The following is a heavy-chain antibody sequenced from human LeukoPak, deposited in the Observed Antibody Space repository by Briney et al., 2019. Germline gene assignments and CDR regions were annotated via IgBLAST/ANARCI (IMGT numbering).Heavy chain of an antibody. Sequence: PGGSLRLSCAASGFTFSSHRMNWVRQAPGKGLVWVSRINNDGSSTSYADSVQGRFTISRDNAKNTLYLQMNSLRAEDTALYYCARVARGDYYYYYMDVWGKGTTVTVSS. D-gene: IGHD3-10*01. V-gene: IGHV3-74*01. CDR2: INNDGSST. J-gene: IGHJ6*03. CDR1: GFTFSSHR. CDR3: ARVARGDYYYYYMDV.